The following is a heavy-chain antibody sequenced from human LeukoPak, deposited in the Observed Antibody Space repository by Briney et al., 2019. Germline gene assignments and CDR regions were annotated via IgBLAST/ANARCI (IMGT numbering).Heavy chain of an antibody. J-gene: IGHJ3*02. CDR1: GFTFSSYE. V-gene: IGHV3-23*01. Sequence: PGGSLRLSCAASGFTFSSYEMNWVRQAPGKGLEWVSAISGSGGSTYYADSVKGRFTISRDNSKNTLYLQMNSLRAEDTAVYYCAKAFYDILTGYYVDAFDIWGQGTMVTVSS. CDR2: ISGSGGST. CDR3: AKAFYDILTGYYVDAFDI. D-gene: IGHD3-9*01.